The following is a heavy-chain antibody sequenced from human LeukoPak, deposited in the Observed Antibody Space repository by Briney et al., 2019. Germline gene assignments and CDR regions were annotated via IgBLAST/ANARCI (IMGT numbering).Heavy chain of an antibody. V-gene: IGHV1-2*06. D-gene: IGHD5-12*01. J-gene: IGHJ4*02. CDR3: ARGSRYSGYDSVY. Sequence: ASVKVSCKASGYTFTGYYMHWVRQAPGQGLEWMGRINPNSGGTNYAQKFQGRVTMTGDTSISTAYMELSRLRSDDTAVYYCARGSRYSGYDSVYWGQGTLVTVSS. CDR1: GYTFTGYY. CDR2: INPNSGGT.